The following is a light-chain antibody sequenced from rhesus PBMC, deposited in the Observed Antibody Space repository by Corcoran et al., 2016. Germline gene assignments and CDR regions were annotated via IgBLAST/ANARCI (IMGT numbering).Light chain of an antibody. J-gene: IGKJ1*01. CDR1: ENVNNY. V-gene: IGKV1-74*01. Sequence: DIQMTQSPSSLSASVGDRVTITCRASENVNNYLNWYQQKQGKAPKLLIYKASTLQSRVPSRFSGSGSGTDFTLTISSLQPEDFATYYCQHSYGTPPTFGQGTKVEIK. CDR3: QHSYGTPPT. CDR2: KAS.